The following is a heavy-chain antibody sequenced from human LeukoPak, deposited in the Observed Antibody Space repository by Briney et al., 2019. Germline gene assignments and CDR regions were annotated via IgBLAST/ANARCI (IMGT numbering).Heavy chain of an antibody. Sequence: KPSETLSLTCTVSGGSISGYYWSWIRQSPGKGLVWIGYMYYSGSTNYNPSLKSRVTMSVDMSKNQFSLELSSVTAADTALYYCARHFTYYYDSSGYPRDAFDIWGQGTMVTVSS. J-gene: IGHJ3*02. CDR2: MYYSGST. D-gene: IGHD3-22*01. CDR3: ARHFTYYYDSSGYPRDAFDI. CDR1: GGSISGYY. V-gene: IGHV4-59*08.